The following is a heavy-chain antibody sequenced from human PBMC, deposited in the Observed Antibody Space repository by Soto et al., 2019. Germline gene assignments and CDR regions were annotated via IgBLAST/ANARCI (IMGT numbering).Heavy chain of an antibody. V-gene: IGHV1-69*01. CDR2: IIPIFGTA. D-gene: IGHD5-18*01. CDR3: ARAETLGYSYGYFWHAI. CDR1: GGTFSSYA. J-gene: IGHJ3*02. Sequence: QVQLVQSGAEVKKPGSSVKVSCKASGGTFSSYAISWVRQAPGHGLEWMGGIIPIFGTANYAQKFQGRVTITADESTSTAYMELSSLRSEDTAVYYCARAETLGYSYGYFWHAIWGQGTMVTVSS.